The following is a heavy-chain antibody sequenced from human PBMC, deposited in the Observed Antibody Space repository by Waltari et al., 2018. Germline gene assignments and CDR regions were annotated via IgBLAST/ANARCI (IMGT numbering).Heavy chain of an antibody. J-gene: IGHJ3*01. Sequence: EVQLVESGGGLVQPGGSLRLSCAASGSPFNIYWMSWVRQAPGKGLEFVANINQDGSEKSYVDSVKGRFTISRDNAKNSMSLQMSSLRAEDAAVYYCARDPGFSEFDLWGQGTLVSISA. CDR1: GSPFNIYW. CDR3: ARDPGFSEFDL. V-gene: IGHV3-7*01. CDR2: INQDGSEK.